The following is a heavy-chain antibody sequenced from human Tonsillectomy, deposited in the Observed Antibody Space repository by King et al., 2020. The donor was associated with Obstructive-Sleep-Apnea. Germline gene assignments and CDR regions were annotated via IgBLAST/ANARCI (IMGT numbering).Heavy chain of an antibody. CDR2: ISWDGTST. CDR3: AKEFAGVAVALAY. Sequence: VQLVESGGVVVQPGGSLRLSCAASGFTFDDYTMHWVRQAPGKGLEWVSLISWDGTSTYYEDSVKGRFTISRANSKNSLYLQMHSLRTVDTALYYCAKEFAGVAVALAYWGQGTLVTVSS. CDR1: GFTFDDYT. J-gene: IGHJ4*02. D-gene: IGHD6-19*01. V-gene: IGHV3-43*01.